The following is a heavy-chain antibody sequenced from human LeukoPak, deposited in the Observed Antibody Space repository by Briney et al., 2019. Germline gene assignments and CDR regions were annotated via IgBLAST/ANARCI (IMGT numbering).Heavy chain of an antibody. CDR3: ARSVRVQGVSN. V-gene: IGHV4-31*03. CDR1: GGSISSGGYY. Sequence: PSATLSLTCTVSGGSISSGGYYWSWIRQHPGKGLEWIGYIYYSGSTYYNPSLKSRVTISVDTSKNQFSLKLSSVTAADTAVYYCARSVRVQGVSNWGQGTLVTVSS. D-gene: IGHD3-10*01. J-gene: IGHJ4*02. CDR2: IYYSGST.